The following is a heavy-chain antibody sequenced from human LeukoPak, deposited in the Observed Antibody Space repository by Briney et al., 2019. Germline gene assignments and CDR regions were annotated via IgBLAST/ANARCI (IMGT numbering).Heavy chain of an antibody. CDR1: GYTFSIYN. D-gene: IGHD3-22*01. CDR3: ARDRTSYYYDSSGYLFDY. V-gene: IGHV3-21*01. J-gene: IGHJ4*02. Sequence: GGSLRLSCAASGYTFSIYNMNWVRQAPGKGLEWVSSISSSSSYIYYTDSVKGRFTISRDNDKHSLYLQMNSLRAEHTAVYLCARDRTSYYYDSSGYLFDYWGQGTLVTVSS. CDR2: ISSSSSYI.